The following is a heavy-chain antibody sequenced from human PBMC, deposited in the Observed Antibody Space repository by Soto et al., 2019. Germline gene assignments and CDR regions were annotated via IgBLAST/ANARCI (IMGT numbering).Heavy chain of an antibody. CDR1: GFTFSSYA. Sequence: PGGSLRLSCAASGFTFSSYAMSWVRQAPGKGLEWVSAISGSGGSTYYADSVKGRFTISRDNSKNTLYLQMNSLRAEDTAVYYLAKGCYDILTGCYAXWGQGTLVTVSS. CDR2: ISGSGGST. V-gene: IGHV3-23*01. D-gene: IGHD3-9*01. J-gene: IGHJ4*02. CDR3: AKGCYDILTGCYAX.